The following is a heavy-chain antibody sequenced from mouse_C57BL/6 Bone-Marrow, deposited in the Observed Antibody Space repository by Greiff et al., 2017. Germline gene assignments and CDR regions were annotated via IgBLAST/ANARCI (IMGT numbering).Heavy chain of an antibody. CDR2: IFPGSGST. Sequence: VKLMESGPELVKPGASVKISCKASGYTFTDYYINWVKQRPGQGLEWIGWIFPGSGSTYYNEKFKGKATLTVDKSSSTAYMLLSSLTSEDSAVYFCARSGIYYYGSSPFAYWGQGTLVTVSA. D-gene: IGHD1-1*01. CDR3: ARSGIYYYGSSPFAY. V-gene: IGHV1-75*01. J-gene: IGHJ3*01. CDR1: GYTFTDYY.